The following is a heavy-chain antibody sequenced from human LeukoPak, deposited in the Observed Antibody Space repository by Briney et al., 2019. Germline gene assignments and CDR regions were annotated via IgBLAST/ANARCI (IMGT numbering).Heavy chain of an antibody. CDR3: ARIGKRGDY. CDR1: GFTFSSYG. V-gene: IGHV3-48*04. D-gene: IGHD1-1*01. CDR2: ITTTGTTI. Sequence: GGSLRLSCAASGFTFSSYGMSWIRQAPGRGLEWISYITTTGTTIYYADSVKGRFTISRDNAKNSLYLQMNSLRVEDTAVYYCARIGKRGDYWGQGALVTVSS. J-gene: IGHJ4*02.